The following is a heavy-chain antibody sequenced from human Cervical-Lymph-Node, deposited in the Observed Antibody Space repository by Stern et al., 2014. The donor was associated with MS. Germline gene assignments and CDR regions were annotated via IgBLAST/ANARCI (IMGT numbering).Heavy chain of an antibody. Sequence: VQLVESGAEVKKPGESLKISCKTSGYSFSNFWIGWVRQMPGKGLEWMGIIYTGDSDTTYSPSFQGQVTISADESISTAYLQWRSLKASDTAMYYRVRRRDSGGYDTFDIWGQGTMLIVSS. D-gene: IGHD3-22*01. CDR2: IYTGDSDT. CDR1: GYSFSNFW. V-gene: IGHV5-51*01. J-gene: IGHJ3*02. CDR3: VRRRDSGGYDTFDI.